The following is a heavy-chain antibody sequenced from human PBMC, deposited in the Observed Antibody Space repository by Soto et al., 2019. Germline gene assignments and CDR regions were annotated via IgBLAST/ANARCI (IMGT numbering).Heavy chain of an antibody. J-gene: IGHJ1*01. V-gene: IGHV3-23*01. D-gene: IGHD2-21*01. Sequence: EVQLLESGGGVVQPGGSLRLSCAASGFTFSNYAMNWVRQAPGKGLEWVSFISATGGKTYYADSVKGRFTISRDNSKNTVYVQMSSLRAEDTAVYYCAKEVVNAPIPEHWGQGTLVTVSS. CDR1: GFTFSNYA. CDR2: ISATGGKT. CDR3: AKEVVNAPIPEH.